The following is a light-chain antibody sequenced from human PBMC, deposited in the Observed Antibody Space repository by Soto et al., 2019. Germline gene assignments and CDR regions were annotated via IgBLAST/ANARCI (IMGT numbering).Light chain of an antibody. CDR2: DAY. CDR1: QSVSGW. CDR3: QQYETFSGT. V-gene: IGKV1-5*01. J-gene: IGKJ3*01. Sequence: EIQITQSPSTLSASVGDPFTVTGVASQSVSGWLAWYQQKPGEAPKLLIYDAYALPRGVTSRFSGSGSGTKFTLTIASLQPDDFATYYCQQYETFSGTVGPGTQVDIK.